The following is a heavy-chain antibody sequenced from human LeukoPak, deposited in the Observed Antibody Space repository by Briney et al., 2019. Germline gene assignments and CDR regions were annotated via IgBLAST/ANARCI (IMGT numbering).Heavy chain of an antibody. J-gene: IGHJ4*02. CDR2: INPNSGGT. CDR1: GYTFTGYY. CDR3: ARAEDDSSGYYYNDY. D-gene: IGHD3-22*01. V-gene: IGHV1-2*02. Sequence: ASVKVSCKASGYTFTGYYMHWVRQAPGQGLEWMGWINPNSGGTNYAQKFQGRVTMTRDTSICTAYMELSRLRSDDTAVYYCARAEDDSSGYYYNDYWGQGTLVTVSS.